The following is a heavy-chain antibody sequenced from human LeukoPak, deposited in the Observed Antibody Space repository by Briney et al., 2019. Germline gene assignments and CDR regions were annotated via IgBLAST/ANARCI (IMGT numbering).Heavy chain of an antibody. D-gene: IGHD2-2*01. V-gene: IGHV3-23*01. J-gene: IGHJ6*02. CDR2: ISGSGGST. CDR1: GFTFSNYA. CDR3: ASRGSYCSSSSCQNQFYYGMDV. Sequence: GGSLRLSCAASGFTFSNYAMNWVRQAPGRGLEWVSAISGSGGSTYYADSVKGRFTISRDNSKNTLYPQMNSLRAEDTAVYYCASRGSYCSSSSCQNQFYYGMDVWGQGTTVTVSS.